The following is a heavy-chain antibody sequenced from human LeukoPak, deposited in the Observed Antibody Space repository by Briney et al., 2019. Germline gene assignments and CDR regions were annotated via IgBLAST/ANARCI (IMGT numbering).Heavy chain of an antibody. V-gene: IGHV3-21*01. CDR1: GFSFTSYS. Sequence: GGSLRLSCAASGFSFTSYSTNWVRQAPGKGLEWVSSISSGSGYILYADSLKGRFTISRDNAKTSLYLQMNSLRAEDTAVYYCAKWRDGYNRDYWGQGTLVTVSS. CDR3: AKWRDGYNRDY. CDR2: ISSGSGYI. D-gene: IGHD5-24*01. J-gene: IGHJ4*02.